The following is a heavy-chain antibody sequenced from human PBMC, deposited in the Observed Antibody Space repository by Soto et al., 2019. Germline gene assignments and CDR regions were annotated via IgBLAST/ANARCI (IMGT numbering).Heavy chain of an antibody. V-gene: IGHV3-23*01. J-gene: IGHJ4*02. CDR1: GFTFSNYA. Sequence: LRLSCAASGFTFSNYAMSWVRQAPGKGLQWVSTISGSGASTYYGDSVKGRFTLSRDNSENTLFLQMDSLRAEDTAVYYCAKGDLLTGVAHFDYWGQGTLVTVS. D-gene: IGHD7-27*01. CDR3: AKGDLLTGVAHFDY. CDR2: ISGSGAST.